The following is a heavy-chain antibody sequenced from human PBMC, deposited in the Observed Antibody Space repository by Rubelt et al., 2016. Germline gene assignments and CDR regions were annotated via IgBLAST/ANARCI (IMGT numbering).Heavy chain of an antibody. CDR1: GDSISSNSFY. V-gene: IGHV4-39*01. D-gene: IGHD2-15*01. Sequence: QLQLQESGPGLVQPSETLSLTCTISGDSISSNSFYWGRIRQPPGKGLEWIGSIDYSGSTYSNPSLRSRISMSVETSKTELYLKLSSVTAADTAVYDCAGLDVVVVAATVEDYWGQGTLVTVSS. CDR3: AGLDVVVVAATVEDY. CDR2: IDYSGST. J-gene: IGHJ4*02.